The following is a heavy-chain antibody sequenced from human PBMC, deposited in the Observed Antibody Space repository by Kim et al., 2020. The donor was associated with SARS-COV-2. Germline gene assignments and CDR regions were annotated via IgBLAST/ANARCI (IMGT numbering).Heavy chain of an antibody. CDR1: GFTFSSYW. Sequence: GGSLRLSCAASGFTFSSYWMSWVRQVPGKGLEWVANIKQDGSEKYYVDSVKGRFTISRDNAKNSLYLQMNSLRAEDTAVYYCAKVRGNCYSCYFDYWGLGTLVTVSS. CDR3: AKVRGNCYSCYFDY. J-gene: IGHJ4*02. D-gene: IGHD2-15*01. V-gene: IGHV3-7*03. CDR2: IKQDGSEK.